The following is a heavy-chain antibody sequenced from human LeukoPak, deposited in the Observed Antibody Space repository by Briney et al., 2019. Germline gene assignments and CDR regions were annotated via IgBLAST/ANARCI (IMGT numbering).Heavy chain of an antibody. Sequence: GASVKVSCKASGYTFTSYGITWVRQAPGQGLEWMGWISAHYGNTNYAQKFQGRLTMTTDTSTNTAYTELRSLRPDDTAVYFCARDFFHGHCSGLTCFLLDSWGQGSLVTVSS. CDR3: ARDFFHGHCSGLTCFLLDS. J-gene: IGHJ4*02. D-gene: IGHD2-15*01. CDR1: GYTFTSYG. V-gene: IGHV1-18*01. CDR2: ISAHYGNT.